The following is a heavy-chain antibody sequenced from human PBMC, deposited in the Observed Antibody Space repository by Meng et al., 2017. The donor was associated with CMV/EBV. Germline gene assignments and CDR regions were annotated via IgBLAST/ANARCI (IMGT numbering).Heavy chain of an antibody. V-gene: IGHV1-69*02. CDR1: GGTFSSYT. CDR3: ASNSSTMFGFVTNTNYYNYCIDV. Sequence: SVKVSCKASGGTFSSYTISWVRQAPGQGLEWMGRIIPILGIANYAQKFQGRVTITADKSTSTAYMELSSLRSEDTAVYYCASNSSTMFGFVTNTNYYNYCIDVWGQGTTVTVSS. D-gene: IGHD3-3*01. CDR2: IIPILGIA. J-gene: IGHJ6*02.